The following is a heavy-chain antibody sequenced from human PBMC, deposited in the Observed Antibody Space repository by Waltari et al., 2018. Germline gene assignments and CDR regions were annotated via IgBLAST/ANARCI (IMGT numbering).Heavy chain of an antibody. J-gene: IGHJ4*02. CDR2: IYPSGGST. Sequence: QVQLVQSGAEVKKPGASVKVACKASGYTFTSYYMHVVRQAPGQGLEWMGIIYPSGGSTSDAQKVQGRVTMTRDTSTSAVYMKLSSLRSDGTGVYYWARPPSVRTAMPRGRRGYGGQGTLVTVSS. D-gene: IGHD5-18*01. CDR3: ARPPSVRTAMPRGRRGY. CDR1: GYTFTSYY. V-gene: IGHV1-46*01.